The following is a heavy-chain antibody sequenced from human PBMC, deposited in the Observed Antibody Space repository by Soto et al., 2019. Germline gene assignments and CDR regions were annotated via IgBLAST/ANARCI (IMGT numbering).Heavy chain of an antibody. V-gene: IGHV3-15*07. CDR2: IKSKTDGGTI. Sequence: EVQLVESGGGLVKPGGSLRLSCAASSFTFSNAWMNWVRQAPGKGLEWVGRIKSKTDGGTIDYAAPVKGRFTISRYDSINTLFLQTNSLKTEHTAMYYCTTIGSSWGAWGQGTLVTVSS. D-gene: IGHD6-13*01. J-gene: IGHJ1*01. CDR3: TTIGSSWGA. CDR1: SFTFSNAW.